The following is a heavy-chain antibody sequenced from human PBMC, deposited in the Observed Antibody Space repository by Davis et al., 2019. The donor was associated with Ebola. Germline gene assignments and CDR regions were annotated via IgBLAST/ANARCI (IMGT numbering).Heavy chain of an antibody. CDR3: AGVDYGDSWRWFDP. J-gene: IGHJ5*02. V-gene: IGHV3-74*01. CDR1: GFTFSRYW. Sequence: GESLKISCAASGFTFSRYWMHWVRQAPGKGLVWVSRINSDGSRTNYADSVKGRFTISRDNAKNTVYLQMNSLRAEDTAVYFCAGVDYGDSWRWFDPWGQGTLVTVSS. D-gene: IGHD4-17*01. CDR2: INSDGSRT.